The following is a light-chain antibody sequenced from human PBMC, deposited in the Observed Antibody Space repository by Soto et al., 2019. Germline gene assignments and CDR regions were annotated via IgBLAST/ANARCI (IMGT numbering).Light chain of an antibody. CDR2: DAS. Sequence: DIQMTQSPSTLSSSVGDSVTITCGASQSGSGWLAGDQQEPGKAPNLLIFDASSLQSGVPSRFSVGGSETEFTLTISSLQPDDFATYYCQQYNSYSFSFGQGTKVDIK. CDR1: QSGSGW. J-gene: IGKJ1*01. CDR3: QQYNSYSFS. V-gene: IGKV1-5*01.